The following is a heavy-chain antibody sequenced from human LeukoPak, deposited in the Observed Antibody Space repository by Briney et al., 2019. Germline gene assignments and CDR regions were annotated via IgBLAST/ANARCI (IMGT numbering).Heavy chain of an antibody. CDR1: GGSISNYY. D-gene: IGHD2-2*01. CDR2: IYTSGST. Sequence: SETLSLTCSVSGGSISNYYWSWIRQPAGKGLEWIGRIYTSGSTNYNPSLKSRVTISVDTSKNQFSLKLSSVTAADTAVYYCAREGLGYCSSTSCYHDAFDIWGQGTMVTVSS. CDR3: AREGLGYCSSTSCYHDAFDI. J-gene: IGHJ3*02. V-gene: IGHV4-4*07.